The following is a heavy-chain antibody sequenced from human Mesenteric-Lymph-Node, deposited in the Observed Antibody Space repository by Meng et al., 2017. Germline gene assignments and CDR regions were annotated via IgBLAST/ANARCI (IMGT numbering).Heavy chain of an antibody. CDR1: GFTFSDYY. Sequence: GGSLRLSCVASGFTFSDYYMSWIRQAPGKGLEWISYITSSSTTIYYTDSVKGRFTISRDNTKNTLDLQMNSLRTEDTALYYCARDHSSGYIDYWGQGTLVTVSS. D-gene: IGHD3-22*01. CDR2: ITSSSTTI. J-gene: IGHJ4*02. V-gene: IGHV3-11*04. CDR3: ARDHSSGYIDY.